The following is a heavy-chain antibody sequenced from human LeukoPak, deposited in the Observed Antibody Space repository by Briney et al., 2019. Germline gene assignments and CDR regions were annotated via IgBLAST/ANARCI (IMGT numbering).Heavy chain of an antibody. CDR1: GYTFTSYY. J-gene: IGHJ4*02. Sequence: ASVKVSCKASGYTFTSYYMPWVRQAPGQGLEWMGIINPSGGSTSYAQKFQGRVTMTRDMSTSTVYMELSSLRAEDTAVYYCARALRFLELLLHYWGQGTLVTVSS. CDR3: ARALRFLELLLHY. D-gene: IGHD3-3*01. V-gene: IGHV1-46*01. CDR2: INPSGGST.